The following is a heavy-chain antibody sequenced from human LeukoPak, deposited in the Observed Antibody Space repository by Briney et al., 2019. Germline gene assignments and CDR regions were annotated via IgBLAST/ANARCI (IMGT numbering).Heavy chain of an antibody. J-gene: IGHJ2*01. D-gene: IGHD3-22*01. CDR1: GGSISRGGYS. CDR2: IYHSGST. Sequence: SETLSLTCAVSGGSISRGGYSWSWIRQPPGKGLEWIGYIYHSGSTYYNPSLKSRVTISVDRSKNQFSLKLSSVTAADTAVYYCARVRYYDSSGYPRTDWYFDLWGRGTLVTVSS. V-gene: IGHV4-30-2*01. CDR3: ARVRYYDSSGYPRTDWYFDL.